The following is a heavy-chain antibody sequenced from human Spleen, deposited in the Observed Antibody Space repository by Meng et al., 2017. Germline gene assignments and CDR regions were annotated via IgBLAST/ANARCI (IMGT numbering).Heavy chain of an antibody. CDR3: ARDSGYAEFDY. CDR2: ISSSSSYI. V-gene: IGHV3-21*01. J-gene: IGHJ4*02. Sequence: GRSLSLSCAVSGFTFSSHSMNWVRQPPGKVLEWVSSISSSSSYIYYADSVKGRFTTSRDNTKNPLYLQMNSLIAEDTAVYYCARDSGYAEFDYWGQGTLVTVSS. CDR1: GFTFSSHS. D-gene: IGHD5-12*01.